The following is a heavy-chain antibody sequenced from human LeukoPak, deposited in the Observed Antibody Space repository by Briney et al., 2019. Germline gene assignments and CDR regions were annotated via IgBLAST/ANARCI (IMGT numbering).Heavy chain of an antibody. CDR2: IIPIFGTA. J-gene: IGHJ4*02. CDR1: GGTFSSYA. V-gene: IGHV1-69*05. D-gene: IGHD3-10*01. CDR3: ASGLGELGFDY. Sequence: SVKVSCKASGGTFSSYAISWVRQAPGQGLEWMGGIIPIFGTANYAQKFQGRVTVTTDESTSTAYMELSSLRSEGTAVYYCASGLGELGFDYWGQGTLVTVSS.